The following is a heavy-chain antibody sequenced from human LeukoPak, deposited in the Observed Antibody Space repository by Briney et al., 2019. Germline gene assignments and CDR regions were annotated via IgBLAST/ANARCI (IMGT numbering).Heavy chain of an antibody. CDR2: INHSGST. CDR3: ARGHLLWFGELFPWNWFDP. J-gene: IGHJ5*02. CDR1: GGSFSGYY. D-gene: IGHD3-10*01. Sequence: SETLSLTCAVYGGSFSGYYWSWIRQPPGKGLEWIGEINHSGSTNYNPSLKRRVTISVDTSKNQFSLKLSSVTAADTAVYYCARGHLLWFGELFPWNWFDPWGQGTLVTVSS. V-gene: IGHV4-34*01.